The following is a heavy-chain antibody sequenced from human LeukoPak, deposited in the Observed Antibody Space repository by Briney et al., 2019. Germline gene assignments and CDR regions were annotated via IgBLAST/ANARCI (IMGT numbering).Heavy chain of an antibody. Sequence: GGSLRLSCAASGFTSSSYWMSRVRQAPGKGLEWAANIKQDGSEKYYVDSVKGRFTISRDNAKNSLYLQMNSLRAEDTAVYYCARDYPGIMIPFGGPGDAFDIWGQRTMVTVSS. V-gene: IGHV3-7*01. CDR2: IKQDGSEK. J-gene: IGHJ3*02. CDR1: GFTSSSYW. D-gene: IGHD3-16*01. CDR3: ARDYPGIMIPFGGPGDAFDI.